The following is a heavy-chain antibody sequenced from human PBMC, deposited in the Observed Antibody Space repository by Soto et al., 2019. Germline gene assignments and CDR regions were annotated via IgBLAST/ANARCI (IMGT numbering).Heavy chain of an antibody. D-gene: IGHD1-26*01. J-gene: IGHJ5*02. Sequence: QVQLVQSGGEVKKPGASVKVSCKASGYTFTSYGISWVRQAPGQGLEWMGRISAYNGNTNCAQKLQGRVTMTTDTCTSTAYMALRSLRSDDTTVYYCARVVGALGHWFDPWGKGTLVTVSS. CDR1: GYTFTSYG. CDR3: ARVVGALGHWFDP. V-gene: IGHV1-18*01. CDR2: ISAYNGNT.